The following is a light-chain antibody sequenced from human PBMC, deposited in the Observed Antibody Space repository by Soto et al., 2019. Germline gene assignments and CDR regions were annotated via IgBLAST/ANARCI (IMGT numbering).Light chain of an antibody. J-gene: IGKJ1*01. CDR2: QVS. Sequence: DVVMTQSPLSLTVTVGQPASISCRSSQSLGYSDGNTYLSWFQQGPGQSPRHLIYQVSKRDSGVPDRFSGSGSGTDFTLKISRVEADDVGIYYCMQGTHWPKTFGQGTKVEIK. CDR3: MQGTHWPKT. CDR1: QSLGYSDGNTY. V-gene: IGKV2-30*01.